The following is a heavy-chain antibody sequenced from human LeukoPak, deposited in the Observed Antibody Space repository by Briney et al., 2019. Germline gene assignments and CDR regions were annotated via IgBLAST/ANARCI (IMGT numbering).Heavy chain of an antibody. D-gene: IGHD3-3*01. CDR2: IKQDGSEK. CDR3: ARVRDYDFWSGYEYYYYYMDV. CDR1: GFTFSSYW. J-gene: IGHJ6*03. Sequence: GGSLRLSCAASGFTFSSYWMSWVRQAPGKGLERVANIKQDGSEKYYVDSVKGRFTISRDNAKNSLYLQMNSLRAEDTAVYYCARVRDYDFWSGYEYYYYYMDVWGKGTTVTVSS. V-gene: IGHV3-7*01.